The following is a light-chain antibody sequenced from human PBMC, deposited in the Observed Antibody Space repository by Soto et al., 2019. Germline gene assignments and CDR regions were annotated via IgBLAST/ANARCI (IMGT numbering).Light chain of an antibody. J-gene: IGKJ3*01. CDR1: QGISTW. Sequence: DIQMTQSPSSVSASVGDRVTITCRASQGISTWLAWYQQKPGKAPKLLIYGASSLQSGVPSRFSGSGSGTDFTLTISNLQPEDFATYYCQQSYTSPGITFGPGTKVDIK. CDR3: QQSYTSPGIT. CDR2: GAS. V-gene: IGKV1D-12*01.